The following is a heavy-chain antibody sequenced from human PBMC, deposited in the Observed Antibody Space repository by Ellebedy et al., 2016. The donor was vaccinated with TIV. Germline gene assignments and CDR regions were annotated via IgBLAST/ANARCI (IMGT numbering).Heavy chain of an antibody. CDR3: ARAVDTAMASDY. D-gene: IGHD5-18*01. CDR1: GFTFSSYA. V-gene: IGHV3-30-3*01. CDR2: ISYDGSNK. Sequence: GESLKISXAASGFTFSSYAMHWVRQAPGKGLEWVAVISYDGSNKYYADSVKGRFTISRDNSKNTLYLQMNSLRAEDTAVYYCARAVDTAMASDYWGQGTLVTVSS. J-gene: IGHJ4*02.